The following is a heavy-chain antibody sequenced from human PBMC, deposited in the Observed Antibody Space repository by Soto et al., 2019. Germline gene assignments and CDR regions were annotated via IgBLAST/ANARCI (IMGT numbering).Heavy chain of an antibody. V-gene: IGHV3-72*01. CDR3: ALDSYRYYGMDV. Sequence: EVPLVESGGGLVQPGGSLRLSCAVSGFIFSDHYMDWVRQAPGKGLEWVGRSGNRAKRYTTEYAPSVKGRFIISRDDSKKSLYLQMNSLKTEDTAVYFCALDSYRYYGMDVW. CDR1: GFIFSDHY. CDR2: SGNRAKRYTT. J-gene: IGHJ6*01.